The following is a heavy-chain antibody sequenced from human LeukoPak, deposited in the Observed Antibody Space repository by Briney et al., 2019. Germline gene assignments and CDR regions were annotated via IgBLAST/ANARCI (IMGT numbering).Heavy chain of an antibody. CDR2: IKSKTDGGTT. CDR1: GFIFSNAW. V-gene: IGHV3-15*07. D-gene: IGHD3-9*01. CDR3: TTGYLTGEGNDY. J-gene: IGHJ4*02. Sequence: GGSLRLSCAASGFIFSNAWMNWVRQAPGKGREGVGRIKSKTDGGTTDYDAHVKGRFIISRHESKTTLYMQINSLKTEDTALYYCTTGYLTGEGNDYWGQGTLVTVSS.